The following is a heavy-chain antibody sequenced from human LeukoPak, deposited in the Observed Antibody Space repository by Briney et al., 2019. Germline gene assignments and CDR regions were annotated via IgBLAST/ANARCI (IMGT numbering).Heavy chain of an antibody. CDR3: APSGGATSGFYMYYFDY. V-gene: IGHV1-2*02. J-gene: IGHJ4*02. CDR1: GYTFTDYY. D-gene: IGHD3-16*01. CDR2: INPNSGDT. Sequence: ASVKVSCKASGYTFTDYYMHWLRQAPGHGLEWMGWINPNSGDTEYGQKFQGRVTMTRDTSINTAYMELSRLRSDDTAVYYCAPSGGATSGFYMYYFDYWGQGTLVTVSS.